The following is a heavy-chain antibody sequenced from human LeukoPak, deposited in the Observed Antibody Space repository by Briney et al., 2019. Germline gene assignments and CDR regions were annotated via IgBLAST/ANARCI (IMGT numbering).Heavy chain of an antibody. CDR1: GGNSNFFA. CDR2: IKPMFGTG. D-gene: IGHD3-3*01. Sequence: ASVKVSCKTSGGNSNFFAINWVRQAPGQGLEWMGVIKPMFGTGSIPNIATGDYAQKFQGRLSMNADESSTTAYMELSSLRSGDTAVYFCVREIFDSTSGVSQGFDYWGQGTLVTVSS. J-gene: IGHJ4*02. V-gene: IGHV1-69*01. CDR3: VREIFDSTSGVSQGFDY.